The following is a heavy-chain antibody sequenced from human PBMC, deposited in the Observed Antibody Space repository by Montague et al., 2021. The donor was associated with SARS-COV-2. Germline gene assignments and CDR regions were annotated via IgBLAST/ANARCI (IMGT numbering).Heavy chain of an antibody. CDR2: IYHDGST. CDR3: ARFTSTGSGSYYIFDY. CDR1: GGGSISSSHW. V-gene: IGHV4-4*02. D-gene: IGHD1-26*01. J-gene: IGHJ4*02. Sequence: ESLSLTCTVSGGGSISSSHWWSWVRQPPGKGLEWIGEIYHDGSTNYNPSLKSRLTISVDKSKNQFSLKLSSVTAADTAVYYCARFTSTGSGSYYIFDYWGQGTLVTVSS.